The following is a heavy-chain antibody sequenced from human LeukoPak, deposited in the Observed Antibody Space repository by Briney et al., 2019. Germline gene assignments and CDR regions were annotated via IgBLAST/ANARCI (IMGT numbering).Heavy chain of an antibody. CDR1: GFTFNDYY. V-gene: IGHV3-11*04. CDR3: ARDSGWYPRVDWFDP. CDR2: ISSSCSTI. J-gene: IGHJ5*02. D-gene: IGHD6-19*01. Sequence: GVSLRLSCAASGFTFNDYYMSWIRQAPGKGLEWVTYISSSCSTIYYADSVKGRFTTSSDTAKNSLYLQMNSLRAEDTAVYYCARDSGWYPRVDWFDPWGQGTLVTVSS.